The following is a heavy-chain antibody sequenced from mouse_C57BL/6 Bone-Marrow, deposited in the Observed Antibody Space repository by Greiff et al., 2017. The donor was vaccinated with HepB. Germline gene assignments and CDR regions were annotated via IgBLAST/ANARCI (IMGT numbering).Heavy chain of an antibody. CDR2: IDPENGDT. Sequence: LVESGAELVRPGASVKLSCTASGFNIKDDYMHWVKQRPEQGLEWIGWIDPENGDTEYASKFQGKATITADTSSNTAYLQLSSLTSEDTAVYYCTTTLAFDVWGTGTTVTVSS. J-gene: IGHJ1*03. V-gene: IGHV14-4*01. CDR1: GFNIKDDY. CDR3: TTTLAFDV.